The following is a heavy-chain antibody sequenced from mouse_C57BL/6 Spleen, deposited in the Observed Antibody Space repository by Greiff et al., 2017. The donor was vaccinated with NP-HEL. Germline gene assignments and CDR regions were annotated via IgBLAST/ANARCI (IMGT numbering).Heavy chain of an antibody. CDR1: GYAFSSSW. V-gene: IGHV1-82*01. CDR3: ARSYYGSSYEYAMDY. CDR2: LYPGDGDT. Sequence: VQLQQSGPELVKPGASVKLSCKASGYAFSSSWMNWVKQRPGKGLEWIGRLYPGDGDTNYNGKFKGKATLTADKSSSTAYMQLSSLTSEDSAVYFCARSYYGSSYEYAMDYWGQGTSVTVSS. D-gene: IGHD1-1*01. J-gene: IGHJ4*01.